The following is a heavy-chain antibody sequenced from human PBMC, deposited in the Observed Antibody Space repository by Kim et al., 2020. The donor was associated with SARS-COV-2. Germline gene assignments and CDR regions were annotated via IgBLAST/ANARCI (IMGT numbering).Heavy chain of an antibody. CDR3: ARGLANSSPFNWFDP. D-gene: IGHD2-15*01. Sequence: ASVKVSCKASGYTFTSYGISWVRQAPGQGLEWMGWISAYNGNTNYAQKLQGRVTMTTDTSTSTAYMELRSLRSDDTAVYYCARGLANSSPFNWFDPWGQGTLVTVSS. CDR1: GYTFTSYG. J-gene: IGHJ5*02. V-gene: IGHV1-18*04. CDR2: ISAYNGNT.